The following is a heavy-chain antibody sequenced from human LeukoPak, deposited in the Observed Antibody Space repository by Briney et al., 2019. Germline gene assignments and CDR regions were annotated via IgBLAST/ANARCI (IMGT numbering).Heavy chain of an antibody. Sequence: GGSLRLSCAASGFTFSTYSMNWVRQAPGKGLEWVSSISYSSSYIHYADSVKGRFTISRDNAKKSLYLQMDSLRADDTAVYYCASTPSVGDYYPWYFDLWGRGTLVTVSS. D-gene: IGHD1-26*01. V-gene: IGHV3-21*01. CDR2: ISYSSSYI. CDR1: GFTFSTYS. CDR3: ASTPSVGDYYPWYFDL. J-gene: IGHJ2*01.